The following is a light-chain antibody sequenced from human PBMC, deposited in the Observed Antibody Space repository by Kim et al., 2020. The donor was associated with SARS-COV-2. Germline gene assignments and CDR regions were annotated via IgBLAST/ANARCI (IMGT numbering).Light chain of an antibody. V-gene: IGKV1D-12*01. CDR1: QGISRW. Sequence: DIQVTQSPSAVSVSVGDRVTITCRASQGISRWLAWYQQKPGKAPKILIYAASSLESGVPSRFSGSGSGTDFTFTISSLQPEDIATYYCHQANSFPLTFGGGTKVDIK. J-gene: IGKJ4*01. CDR3: HQANSFPLT. CDR2: AAS.